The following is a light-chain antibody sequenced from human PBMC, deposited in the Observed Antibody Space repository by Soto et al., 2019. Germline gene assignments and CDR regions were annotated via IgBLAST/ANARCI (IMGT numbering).Light chain of an antibody. CDR2: GAS. J-gene: IGKJ1*01. V-gene: IGKV3-15*01. Sequence: EIVMTQSPATLSVSPGERATLSCRASQSVSSNLAWYQQKPGQAPRLLIYGASTRATGIPARFSRSGSGTDFTLTLSSLPSEDFAVYYCQQYNNWPPWTFGQGTKVEIK. CDR3: QQYNNWPPWT. CDR1: QSVSSN.